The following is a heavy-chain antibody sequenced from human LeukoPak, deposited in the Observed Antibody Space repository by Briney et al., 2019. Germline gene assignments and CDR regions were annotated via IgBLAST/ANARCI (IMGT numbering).Heavy chain of an antibody. CDR2: IIPIFGTA. Sequence: GASVKVSCKASGGTLSSFAISWVRQAPGQGLEWMGGIIPIFGTANYAQKFQGRVTITTDESTSTAYMELSSLRSEDTAVYYCATPGHYGDYAGAFDIWGQGTMVTVSS. CDR1: GGTLSSFA. J-gene: IGHJ3*02. V-gene: IGHV1-69*05. D-gene: IGHD4-17*01. CDR3: ATPGHYGDYAGAFDI.